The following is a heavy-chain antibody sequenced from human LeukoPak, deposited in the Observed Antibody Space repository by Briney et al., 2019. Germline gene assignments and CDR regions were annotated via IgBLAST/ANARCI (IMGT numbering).Heavy chain of an antibody. CDR2: IYPSGDS. V-gene: IGHV4-61*02. Sequence: RSSETLSLTCTVSGGSISSGSFYWSWIRQTAGKGLEWIGRIYPSGDSQYSPSFRSRATISLDTRNQFSLKLSSVTAADTAVYFCARGYDRNGYQSRGFDYWGQGALANVSS. J-gene: IGHJ4*02. D-gene: IGHD3-22*01. CDR1: GGSISSGSFY. CDR3: ARGYDRNGYQSRGFDY.